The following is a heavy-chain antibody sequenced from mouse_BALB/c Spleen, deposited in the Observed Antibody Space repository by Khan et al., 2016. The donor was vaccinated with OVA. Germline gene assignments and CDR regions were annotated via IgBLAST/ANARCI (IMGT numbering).Heavy chain of an antibody. Sequence: QVQLQQPGAELARPGASVKLSCKASGYTFTDYYINWVKQRTGQGLEWIGEISPGSGDTYYNEKFKGKATLTADKSSTTAYMQLSSLTSEASAVYCCARRNYFGYTVAYWGQGTLVTVSA. CDR1: GYTFTDYY. V-gene: IGHV1-77*01. CDR3: ARRNYFGYTVAY. J-gene: IGHJ3*01. CDR2: ISPGSGDT. D-gene: IGHD1-2*01.